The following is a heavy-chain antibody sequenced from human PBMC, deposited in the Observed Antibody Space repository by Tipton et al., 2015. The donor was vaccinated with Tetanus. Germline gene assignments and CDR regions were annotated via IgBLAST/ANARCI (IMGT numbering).Heavy chain of an antibody. J-gene: IGHJ1*01. CDR2: FYYSGST. CDR1: GGSISSRSYY. Sequence: LRLSCTVSGGSISSRSYYWGWIRQPTGKGLEWIGYFYYSGSTNYNPSLKSRVTMSGDTSKNQFSLKLTSVTAADTAVYYCARGGSDCSWYLQHWGQGTLVTVSS. CDR3: ARGGSDCSWYLQH. D-gene: IGHD2-21*02. V-gene: IGHV4-61*05.